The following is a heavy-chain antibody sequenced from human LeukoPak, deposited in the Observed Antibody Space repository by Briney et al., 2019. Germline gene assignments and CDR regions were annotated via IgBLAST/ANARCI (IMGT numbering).Heavy chain of an antibody. Sequence: GASVKVSCKASGYTFTSYGISWVRQAPGQGLEWMGWISAYNGNTNYAQKLQGRVTMTTDTSTSTAYMELRSLRSDDTAVYYCARVSDTAMVTGDFDYWGQGTLVTVSS. CDR1: GYTFTSYG. J-gene: IGHJ4*02. D-gene: IGHD5-18*01. CDR2: ISAYNGNT. CDR3: ARVSDTAMVTGDFDY. V-gene: IGHV1-18*01.